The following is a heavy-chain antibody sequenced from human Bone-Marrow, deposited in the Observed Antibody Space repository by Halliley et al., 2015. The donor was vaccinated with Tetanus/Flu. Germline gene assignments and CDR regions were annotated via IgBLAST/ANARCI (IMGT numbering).Heavy chain of an antibody. V-gene: IGHV4-39*01. CDR2: IFYTGSA. CDR3: ARQHLSPYCSGGSCPYFYYFMDV. J-gene: IGHJ6*02. Sequence: LRLSCTVSYGSISSSDYYWGWIRQPPGKGLEWLGSIFYTGSAYHSPSLKSRLTISIDTSKNQFSLHLRAVTAADTAVYYCARQHLSPYCSGGSCPYFYYFMDVWGQGTPVTVSS. D-gene: IGHD2-15*01. CDR1: YGSISSSDYY.